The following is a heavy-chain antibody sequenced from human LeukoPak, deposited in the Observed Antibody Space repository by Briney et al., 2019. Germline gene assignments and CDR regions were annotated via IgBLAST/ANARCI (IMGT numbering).Heavy chain of an antibody. CDR1: GFTVSSNY. CDR2: IYSGGST. D-gene: IGHD3-22*01. CDR3: ARVGTPKHYYYDSSGYYDY. V-gene: IGHV3-53*01. J-gene: IGHJ4*02. Sequence: GGSLRLSCAASGFTVSSNYMSWVRQAPGKGLEWVSVIYSGGSTYYADSVKGRFTISRDNSKNTLYLQMNSLRAEDTAVYYCARVGTPKHYYYDSSGYYDYWGQGTLVTVSS.